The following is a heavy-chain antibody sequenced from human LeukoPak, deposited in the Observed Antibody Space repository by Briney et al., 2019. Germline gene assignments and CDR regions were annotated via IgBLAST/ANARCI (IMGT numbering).Heavy chain of an antibody. V-gene: IGHV3-9*01. J-gene: IGHJ2*01. CDR2: ISWNRGSI. D-gene: IGHD6-13*01. CDR1: GFTFDDYG. CDR3: AKGGAAADNYWYFDL. Sequence: GRSLRLSCAASGFTFDDYGMHWVRPAPGKGLEWVRQAPGKGLEWVSGISWNRGSIGYADSVKGRFTISRDTAKNSLYLQMNSLRPEDTALYYCAKGGAAADNYWYFDLWGRGTLVTVSS.